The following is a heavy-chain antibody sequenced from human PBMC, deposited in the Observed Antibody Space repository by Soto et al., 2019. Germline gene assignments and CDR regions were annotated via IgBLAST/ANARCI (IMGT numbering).Heavy chain of an antibody. Sequence: QVQLVESGGGVVQPGRSLRLSCAASGFTFSSYGMHWVRQAPGKGLEWVAVISYDGSNKYYADSVKGRFTISRDNSKNTLYLQMNSLRAEDTAVYYCAKEGGKHSSSWTSLGYWGQGTLVTVSS. CDR3: AKEGGKHSSSWTSLGY. CDR2: ISYDGSNK. D-gene: IGHD6-13*01. V-gene: IGHV3-30*18. J-gene: IGHJ4*02. CDR1: GFTFSSYG.